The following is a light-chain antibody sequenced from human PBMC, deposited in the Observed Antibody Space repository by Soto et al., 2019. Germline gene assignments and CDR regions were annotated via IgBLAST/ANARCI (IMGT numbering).Light chain of an antibody. CDR2: GAS. Sequence: EIVLTQSPATLSLSPGERATLSCRASQSVSNNYLAWYQQKPGQAPRLLIYGASSRATGIPDRFSGSGSGTDFTLTISRLEPEDLGVYYCLQYHYWPWTFGQGTKVDIK. CDR3: LQYHYWPWT. CDR1: QSVSNNY. J-gene: IGKJ1*01. V-gene: IGKV3-20*01.